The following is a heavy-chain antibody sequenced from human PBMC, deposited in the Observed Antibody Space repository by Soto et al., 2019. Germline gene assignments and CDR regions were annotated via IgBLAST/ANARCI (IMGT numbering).Heavy chain of an antibody. J-gene: IGHJ3*02. D-gene: IGHD5-12*01. CDR3: ARVKEIVAMSGGYDAFDI. V-gene: IGHV1-8*01. CDR2: MNPNSGNT. Sequence: ASVKVSCKASGYTFTSYDINWVRQATGQGLEWMGWMNPNSGNTGYAQKFQGRVTMTRNTSISTAYMELSSLRSEDTAVYYCARVKEIVAMSGGYDAFDIWGQGTMVTVSS. CDR1: GYTFTSYD.